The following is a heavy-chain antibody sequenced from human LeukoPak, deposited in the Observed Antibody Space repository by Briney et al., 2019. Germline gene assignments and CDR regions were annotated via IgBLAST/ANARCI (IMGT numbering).Heavy chain of an antibody. J-gene: IGHJ4*02. CDR2: MNPNSGNT. D-gene: IGHD4-17*01. Sequence: GASVKVSCTASGYTFTSYDINWVRQATGQGLEWMGWMNPNSGNTGYAQKFQGRVTMTRNTSISTAYMELSSLGSEDTAVYYCARGVPYGDHAGDCWGQGTLVTVSS. CDR1: GYTFTSYD. V-gene: IGHV1-8*01. CDR3: ARGVPYGDHAGDC.